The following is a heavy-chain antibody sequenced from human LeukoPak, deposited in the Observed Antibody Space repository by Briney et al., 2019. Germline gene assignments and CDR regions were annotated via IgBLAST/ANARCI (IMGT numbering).Heavy chain of an antibody. D-gene: IGHD3-16*02. J-gene: IGHJ3*02. Sequence: KPSETLSLTCTVYGGSISSSSYYWGWIRQPPGKGLEWIGSIYYSGSTYYNPSLKSRVAISVDTSKNQFSLKLSSVTAADTAVYYCARDDYVWGSYRYDAFDIWGQGTMVTVSS. CDR3: ARDDYVWGSYRYDAFDI. CDR2: IYYSGST. V-gene: IGHV4-39*07. CDR1: GGSISSSSYY.